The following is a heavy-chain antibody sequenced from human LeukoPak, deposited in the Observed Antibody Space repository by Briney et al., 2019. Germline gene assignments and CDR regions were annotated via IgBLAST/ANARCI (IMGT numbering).Heavy chain of an antibody. J-gene: IGHJ5*02. CDR3: AGGYGSGSFSA. CDR1: GFTLNDYY. D-gene: IGHD3-10*01. CDR2: INYSGT. V-gene: IGHV3-11*01. Sequence: GWSLRLSCAASGFTLNDYYMSWIRQAPGKGLELIAYINYSGTSYADPVKGRFTISRDNAESSLHLQMNSLRVEDTALYYCAGGYGSGSFSAWGQGTLVTVSS.